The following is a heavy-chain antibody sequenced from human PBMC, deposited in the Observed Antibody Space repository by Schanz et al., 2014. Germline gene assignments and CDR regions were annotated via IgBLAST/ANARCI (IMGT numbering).Heavy chain of an antibody. D-gene: IGHD3-10*02. J-gene: IGHJ6*02. CDR1: GGALGAYY. CDR2: VYYTGST. CDR3: ARDKVTTLGYYGMDV. V-gene: IGHV4-59*01. Sequence: QVQLQESGPGLVKPSETLSLTCSVSGGALGAYYWRWIRQPPGKGLEWIGYVYYTGSTTYNPSLKSRVTISVVPSKRQFSLKLSSVTAADTAVYYCARDKVTTLGYYGMDVWGQGTTVTVSS.